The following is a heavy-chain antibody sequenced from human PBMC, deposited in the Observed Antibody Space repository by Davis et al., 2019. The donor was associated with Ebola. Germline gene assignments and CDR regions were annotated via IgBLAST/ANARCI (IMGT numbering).Heavy chain of an antibody. J-gene: IGHJ6*02. D-gene: IGHD6-6*01. Sequence: GESLKISCAASGFTFSSYSMNWVRQAPGKGLEWVSSISSSSSYIYYADSVKGRFTISRDNAKNSLYLQMNSLRAEDTAVYYCAKAQFDSSSSVRYYYYGMDVWGQGTTVTVSS. V-gene: IGHV3-21*04. CDR2: ISSSSSYI. CDR3: AKAQFDSSSSVRYYYYGMDV. CDR1: GFTFSSYS.